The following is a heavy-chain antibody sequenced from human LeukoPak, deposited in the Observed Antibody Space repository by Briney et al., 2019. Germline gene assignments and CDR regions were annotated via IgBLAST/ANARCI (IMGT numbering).Heavy chain of an antibody. V-gene: IGHV4-59*01. CDR1: GGSISSYY. CDR3: ASATVTDYWYFDL. Sequence: ASETLSLTCTVSGGSISSYYWSWIRQPPGKGLEWIGYIYYSGSTNYNPSLKSRVTISVDTSKNQFSLKLSSVTAADTAVYYCASATVTDYWYFDLWGRGTLVTVSS. J-gene: IGHJ2*01. CDR2: IYYSGST. D-gene: IGHD4-17*01.